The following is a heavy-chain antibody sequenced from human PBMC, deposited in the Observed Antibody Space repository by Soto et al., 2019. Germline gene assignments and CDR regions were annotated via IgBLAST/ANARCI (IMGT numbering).Heavy chain of an antibody. CDR2: INSDGSST. J-gene: IGHJ6*02. D-gene: IGHD6-19*01. V-gene: IGHV3-74*01. CDR1: GFTFSSYW. CDR3: ARVDTGYSSGWYPGYYYYGMDV. Sequence: GGSLRLSCAASGFTFSSYWMHWVRQAPGKGLVWVSRINSDGSSTSYADSVKGRFTISRDNAKNTLYLQMNSLRAEDTAVYYCARVDTGYSSGWYPGYYYYGMDVWGQGTTVTVSS.